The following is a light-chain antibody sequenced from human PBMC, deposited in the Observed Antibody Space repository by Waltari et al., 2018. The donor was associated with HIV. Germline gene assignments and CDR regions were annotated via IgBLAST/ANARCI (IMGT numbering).Light chain of an antibody. CDR1: SSDVGGYNY. V-gene: IGLV2-8*01. CDR2: EGI. J-gene: IGLJ3*02. CDR3: SSYAGSNWV. Sequence: QSALTQPPSASGSPGQSVTISCTGTSSDVGGYNYVSWYQQHPGKAPKDIIYEGIKRPSGVPDRFTGSTAGNRASLTVSGLQAEDEADYYCSSYAGSNWVFGGGTKLTV.